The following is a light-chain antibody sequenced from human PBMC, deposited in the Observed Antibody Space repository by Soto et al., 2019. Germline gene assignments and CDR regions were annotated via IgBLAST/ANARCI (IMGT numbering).Light chain of an antibody. CDR2: LGS. Sequence: DIVMTQSPLSLPVTPVEPSSISCXSSQSLLHSNGFNYLDWYLQKPGQSPXXLIYLGSTRASGVPDRFSGSGSGTDFTLKISRVEAEDVGVYYCMQPLQSWTFGQGTKVDIK. J-gene: IGKJ1*01. CDR3: MQPLQSWT. V-gene: IGKV2-28*01. CDR1: QSLLHSNGFNY.